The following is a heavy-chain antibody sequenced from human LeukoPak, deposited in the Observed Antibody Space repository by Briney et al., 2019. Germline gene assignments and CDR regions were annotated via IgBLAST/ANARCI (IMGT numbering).Heavy chain of an antibody. CDR1: GGSISSGGYA. Sequence: PSQTLSLTCAVSGGSISSGGYAWSWIRQPPGKGLEWIGEINHSGSTNYNPSLKSRVTISVDTSKNQFSLKLSSVTAADTAVYYCARGHLRVIYYYYGMDVWGQGTTVTVSS. J-gene: IGHJ6*02. CDR2: INHSGST. V-gene: IGHV4-30-2*01. D-gene: IGHD2/OR15-2a*01. CDR3: ARGHLRVIYYYYGMDV.